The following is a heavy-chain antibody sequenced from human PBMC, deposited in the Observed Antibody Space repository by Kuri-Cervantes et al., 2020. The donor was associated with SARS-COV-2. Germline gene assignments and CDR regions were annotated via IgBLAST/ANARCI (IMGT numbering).Heavy chain of an antibody. Sequence: GESLKISCAASGFTFSSYGMHWVRQAPGKGLEWVAFIRYDGSNKYYADSVKGRFTISRDNSKNTLYLQMNSLRAEDTAVYYCAKDRGIAAAKTLLPQNWFDPWGQGTLVTVSS. J-gene: IGHJ5*02. D-gene: IGHD6-13*01. CDR1: GFTFSSYG. V-gene: IGHV3-30*02. CDR3: AKDRGIAAAKTLLPQNWFDP. CDR2: IRYDGSNK.